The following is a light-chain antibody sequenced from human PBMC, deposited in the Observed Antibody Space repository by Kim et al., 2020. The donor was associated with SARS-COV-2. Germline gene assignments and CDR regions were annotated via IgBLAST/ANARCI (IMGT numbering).Light chain of an antibody. J-gene: IGLJ3*02. V-gene: IGLV2-18*02. Sequence: QSALTQPPSVSGSPGQSVTISCTGTSSDVGSYNRVSWYQQPPGTAPKLIIYEVSNRPSGVPDRFSGSKSGNTASLTISGLQAEDEADYYCSSPTITSTWVFGGGTKLTVL. CDR1: SSDVGSYNR. CDR2: EVS. CDR3: SSPTITSTWV.